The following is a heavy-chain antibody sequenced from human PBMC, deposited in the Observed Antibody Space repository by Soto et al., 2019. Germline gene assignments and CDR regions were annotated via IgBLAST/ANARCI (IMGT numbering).Heavy chain of an antibody. CDR1: GGTFSSYA. D-gene: IGHD2-15*01. CDR2: IIPIFGTA. J-gene: IGHJ6*02. Sequence: AASVKVSCKASGGTFSSYAISWVRQAPGQGLEWMGGIIPIFGTANYAQKFQGRVTITADESTSTAYMELSSLRSGDTAVYYCARAPGGSCCQGGGYYYYGMDVWGQGTTVTVSS. CDR3: ARAPGGSCCQGGGYYYYGMDV. V-gene: IGHV1-69*13.